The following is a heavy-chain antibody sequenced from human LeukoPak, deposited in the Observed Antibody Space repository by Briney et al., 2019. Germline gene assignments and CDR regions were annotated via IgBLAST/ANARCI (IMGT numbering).Heavy chain of an antibody. CDR1: GFTFSNYL. D-gene: IGHD3-16*02. J-gene: IGHJ4*02. CDR3: ARERYDYVWGSYREFNYFDY. CDR2: INEGGSA. Sequence: PGGSLRLSCAVSGFTFSNYLMHWVRQAPGKGLVWVSRINEGGSASYADSVKGRFTISRDNGKNTVYLQMNSLRAEDTAVYYCARERYDYVWGSYREFNYFDYWGQGTLVTVSS. V-gene: IGHV3-74*01.